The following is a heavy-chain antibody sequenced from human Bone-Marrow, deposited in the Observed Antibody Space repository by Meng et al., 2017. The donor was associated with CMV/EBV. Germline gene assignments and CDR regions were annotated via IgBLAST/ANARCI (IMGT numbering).Heavy chain of an antibody. CDR2: IRGSGGST. CDR3: AKGKGIAAAGTPDN. J-gene: IGHJ4*01. V-gene: IGHV3-23*01. Sequence: GESLKISCAASGFTFSSYAMSWVRQARGKGLELVSAIRGSGGSTYYADSVKGRFTISRDNSKNTLYLQMHSLRAEDTAVYYCAKGKGIAAAGTPDNWGQGTRVTVSS. D-gene: IGHD6-13*01. CDR1: GFTFSSYA.